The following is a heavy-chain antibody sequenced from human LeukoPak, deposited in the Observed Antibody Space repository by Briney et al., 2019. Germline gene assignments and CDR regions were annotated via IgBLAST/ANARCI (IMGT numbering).Heavy chain of an antibody. Sequence: KPSETLSLTCTVSGDSISSRDYYWAWIRQPPGKGLEWIGSIYQTGNTYYNPSLKSRVIVSVDTSKNQFSLTLTSMTAADTAIYYCASSVRWLHSTYYFDSWGLGTLVTVSS. CDR1: GDSISSRDYY. CDR2: IYQTGNT. D-gene: IGHD5-24*01. CDR3: ASSVRWLHSTYYFDS. J-gene: IGHJ4*02. V-gene: IGHV4-39*01.